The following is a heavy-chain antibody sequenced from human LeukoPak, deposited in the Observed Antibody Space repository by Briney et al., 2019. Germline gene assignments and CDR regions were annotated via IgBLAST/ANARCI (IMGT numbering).Heavy chain of an antibody. CDR2: TYYRSKWYN. J-gene: IGHJ6*04. Sequence: SQTLSLTCAISGDSVSSNSAAWNWIRQSPSRGLEWLGRTYYRSKWYNDYAVFVKSRITINPDTSKNQFSLQLNSVTPEDTAVYYCARENGFGYYGSGIYYYYGMDVWGKGTTVTVSS. CDR1: GDSVSSNSAA. D-gene: IGHD3-10*01. CDR3: ARENGFGYYGSGIYYYYGMDV. V-gene: IGHV6-1*01.